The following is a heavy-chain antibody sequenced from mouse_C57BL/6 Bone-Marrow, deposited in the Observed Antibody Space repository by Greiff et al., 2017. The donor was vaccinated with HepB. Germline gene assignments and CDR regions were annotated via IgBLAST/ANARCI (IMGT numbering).Heavy chain of an antibody. V-gene: IGHV5-6*01. CDR2: ISSGGSYT. CDR1: GFTFSSYG. J-gene: IGHJ2*01. CDR3: ARHKGSYFDY. Sequence: EVQRVESGGDLVKPGGSLKLSCAASGFTFSSYGMSWVRQTPDKRLEWVATISSGGSYTYYPDSVKGRFTISRDNAKNTLYLQMSSLKSEDTAMYYCARHKGSYFDYWGQGTTLTVSS. D-gene: IGHD3-3*01.